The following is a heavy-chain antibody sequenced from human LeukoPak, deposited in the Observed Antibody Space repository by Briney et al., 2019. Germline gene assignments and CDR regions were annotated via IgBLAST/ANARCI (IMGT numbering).Heavy chain of an antibody. J-gene: IGHJ6*02. CDR1: GFTFDDYA. CDR2: ISWNSGSI. CDR3: AKAQKQLAYYYYGMDV. V-gene: IGHV3-9*01. Sequence: PGGSLRLSCAASGFTFDDYAMHWVRQAPGKGLEWVSGISWNSGSIGYADSVKGRFTISRDNAKNSLYLQMNSLRAEDTALYYCAKAQKQLAYYYYGMDVWGQGTTVTVSS. D-gene: IGHD6-13*01.